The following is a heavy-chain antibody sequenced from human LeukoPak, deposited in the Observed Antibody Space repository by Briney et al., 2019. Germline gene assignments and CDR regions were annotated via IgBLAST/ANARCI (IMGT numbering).Heavy chain of an antibody. D-gene: IGHD3-16*01. J-gene: IGHJ4*02. Sequence: PGGSLRLSCAASRFAFSNYAMTWVRQAPGKGLEWVSAISGSGVSTYYADSVKGRFTISRDNSKNTLYQEMSSLRVEDTAIYYCAKWPEGAMDYFDYWGQGTLVTVSS. V-gene: IGHV3-23*01. CDR3: AKWPEGAMDYFDY. CDR2: ISGSGVST. CDR1: RFAFSNYA.